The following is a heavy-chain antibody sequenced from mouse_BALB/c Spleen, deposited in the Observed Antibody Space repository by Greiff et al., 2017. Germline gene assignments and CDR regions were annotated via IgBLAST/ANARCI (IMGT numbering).Heavy chain of an antibody. J-gene: IGHJ4*01. V-gene: IGHV5-6-5*01. D-gene: IGHD2-1*01. CDR1: GFTFSSYA. CDR3: ARENYYGNPYAMDY. CDR2: ISSGGST. Sequence: EVKLVESGGGLVKPGGSLKLSCAASGFTFSSYAMSWVRQTPEKRLEWVASISSGGSTYYPDSVKGRFTISRDNARNILYLQMSSLRSEDTAMYYCARENYYGNPYAMDYWGQGTSVTVSS.